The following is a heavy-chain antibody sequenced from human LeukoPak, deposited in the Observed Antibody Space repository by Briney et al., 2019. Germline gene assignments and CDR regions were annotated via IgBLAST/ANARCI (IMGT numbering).Heavy chain of an antibody. CDR2: INPSGGST. J-gene: IGHJ4*02. CDR1: GYTFTSYY. D-gene: IGHD3-10*01. Sequence: ASVKVSCKASGYTFTSYYMHWVRQAPGQGLEWMGIINPSGGSTSYAQKFQGRVTMTRVTSTSTVYMELSSLRSEDTAVYYCARAQAQAYGSGSYYIPVISGSDYWGQGTLVTVSS. V-gene: IGHV1-46*01. CDR3: ARAQAQAYGSGSYYIPVISGSDY.